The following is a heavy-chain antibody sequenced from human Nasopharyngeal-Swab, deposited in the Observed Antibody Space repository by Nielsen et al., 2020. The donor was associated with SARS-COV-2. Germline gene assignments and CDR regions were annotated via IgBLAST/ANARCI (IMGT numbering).Heavy chain of an antibody. D-gene: IGHD3-22*01. V-gene: IGHV4-34*01. J-gene: IGHJ4*02. CDR2: INHSGCT. CDR3: ARGRRLLPTLMVVDTPDGFGY. Sequence: SETLSLTCVVYGASSNGFSWNWIRRLPGTGREWIGEINHSGCTNYNPSLKSRVTISVDTSKTQFSLDLSSVTAADTAVYYCARGRRLLPTLMVVDTPDGFGYWGQGTLVTVSS. CDR1: GASSNGFS.